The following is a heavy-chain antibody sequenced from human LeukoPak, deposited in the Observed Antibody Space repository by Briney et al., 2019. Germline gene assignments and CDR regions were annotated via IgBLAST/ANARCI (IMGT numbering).Heavy chain of an antibody. V-gene: IGHV1-8*01. CDR1: GYTFTSYD. Sequence: ASVKVSCKASGYTFTSYDINWVRQATGQGLEWMGWMSPNSGNTGYAQKFQGRVTMTRNTSISTAYMELSSLRSEDTAVYYCAREGSGWLSYYYYGMDVWGQGTTVTVSS. CDR3: AREGSGWLSYYYYGMDV. D-gene: IGHD6-19*01. J-gene: IGHJ6*02. CDR2: MSPNSGNT.